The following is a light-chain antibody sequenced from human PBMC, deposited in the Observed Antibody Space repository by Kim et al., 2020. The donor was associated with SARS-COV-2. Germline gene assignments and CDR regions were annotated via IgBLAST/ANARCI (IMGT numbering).Light chain of an antibody. V-gene: IGLV3-21*04. CDR3: QVWDSSSDHWV. CDR1: NIGSNS. CDR2: YVC. Sequence: APEKPARMFSGGNNIGSNSVHFFLQQPGAPPVLFIFYVCDRPSGIPGRFSGSNSGNTATLTFSRVEAGDETYYYCQVWDSSSDHWVFGGGTQLTVL. J-gene: IGLJ3*02.